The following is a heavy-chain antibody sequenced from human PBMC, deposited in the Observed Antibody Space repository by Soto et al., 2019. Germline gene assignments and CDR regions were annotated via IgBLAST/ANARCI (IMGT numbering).Heavy chain of an antibody. CDR1: GGSFSGYS. CDR2: INHSGST. CDR3: ARDKITGLFDY. J-gene: IGHJ4*02. V-gene: IGHV4-34*01. Sequence: QVQLQQWGAGLLKPSETLSLTCAVYGGSFSGYSWTWIRQPPGTGLEWIGEINHSGSTNYNPSLKSRGTISVDTSTNQFSLKLTSVTAADTAVYYCARDKITGLFDYWGQGTLVTVSS. D-gene: IGHD2-8*02.